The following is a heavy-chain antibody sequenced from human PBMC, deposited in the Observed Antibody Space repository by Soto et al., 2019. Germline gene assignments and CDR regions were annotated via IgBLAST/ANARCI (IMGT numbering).Heavy chain of an antibody. V-gene: IGHV1-18*01. D-gene: IGHD3-16*01. CDR3: ARLRMITFGVDYYYYGMDV. Sequence: ASVKVSCKASGYTFTSYGISWVRQAPGQGLEWMGWISAYNGNTNYAQKLQGRVTMTTDTSTSTAYMELRSLRSDDTAVYYCARLRMITFGVDYYYYGMDVWGQGTTVTVS. J-gene: IGHJ6*02. CDR2: ISAYNGNT. CDR1: GYTFTSYG.